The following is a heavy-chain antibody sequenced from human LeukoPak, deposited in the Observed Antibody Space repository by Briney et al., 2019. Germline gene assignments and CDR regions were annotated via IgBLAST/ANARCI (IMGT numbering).Heavy chain of an antibody. V-gene: IGHV5-51*01. D-gene: IGHD1-26*01. CDR3: ARQHSGSYFQYSDY. CDR1: GYSFPMYW. Sequence: GESLKISFRASGYSFPMYWIGWVRQMPGRGLGWMGIIYPGDSDTRYRPSFQGQVTIPVDESINSVYLQWSSLQASDTAIYYCARQHSGSYFQYSDYWGQGTQVTVSS. J-gene: IGHJ4*02. CDR2: IYPGDSDT.